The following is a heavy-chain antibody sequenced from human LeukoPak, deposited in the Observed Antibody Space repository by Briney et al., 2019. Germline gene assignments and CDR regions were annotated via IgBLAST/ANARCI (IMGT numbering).Heavy chain of an antibody. Sequence: SGGSLRLSCAASGFTFSSYGMHWVRQAPGKGLEWVAFIRYDGSNKYYADSVKGRFTISRDNSKNTLYLQMNSLRAEDTAVYYCAKDQYSGSYYFDYWGQGTLVTVSS. V-gene: IGHV3-30*02. D-gene: IGHD1-26*01. CDR3: AKDQYSGSYYFDY. CDR1: GFTFSSYG. CDR2: IRYDGSNK. J-gene: IGHJ4*02.